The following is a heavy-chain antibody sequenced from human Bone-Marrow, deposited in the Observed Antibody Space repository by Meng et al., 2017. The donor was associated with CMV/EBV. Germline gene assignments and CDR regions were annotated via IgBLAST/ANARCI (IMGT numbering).Heavy chain of an antibody. CDR1: GFTFSSYW. V-gene: IGHV3-7*01. CDR2: IKQDGREK. J-gene: IGHJ6*02. D-gene: IGHD6-19*01. Sequence: GGSLRLSCAASGFTFSSYWMSWVRQAPGKGLEWVANIKQDGREKYYVDSVKGRFTISKDNAKSSLYLQMNSLRAEDTAVYYCAREAPVAVLRGYYYYGMDVWGQGTTVTVSS. CDR3: AREAPVAVLRGYYYYGMDV.